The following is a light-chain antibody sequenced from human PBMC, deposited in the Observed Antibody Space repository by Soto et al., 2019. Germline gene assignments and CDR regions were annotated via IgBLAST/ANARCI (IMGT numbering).Light chain of an antibody. CDR1: QSVSSN. V-gene: IGKV3-15*01. J-gene: IGKJ5*01. CDR2: GAS. Sequence: EVVMTQSPATLSVSPGERATLSCRASQSVSSNLAWYQQKPGQAPRLLIYGASTRATGIPDRISGSGSGTEFTLTISSLQSEDLAVYYCQQYNNWPPTFGRGTRLEIK. CDR3: QQYNNWPPT.